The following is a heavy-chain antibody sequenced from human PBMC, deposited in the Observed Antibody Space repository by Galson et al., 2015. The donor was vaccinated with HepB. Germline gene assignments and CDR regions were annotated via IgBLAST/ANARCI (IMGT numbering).Heavy chain of an antibody. CDR1: GLPFSDYW. CDR2: IRYDEYEY. J-gene: IGHJ4*02. D-gene: IGHD3-10*01. CDR3: VRDRSYKGGNFFDF. Sequence: SLRLSCAASGLPFSDYWMSWIRQAPGKRPEWVANIRYDEYEYYYADFVKGRFTISRDNARNSVFLQMSSLRRDDTAIYYCVRDRSYKGGNFFDFWGQGALVTVSS. V-gene: IGHV3-7*03.